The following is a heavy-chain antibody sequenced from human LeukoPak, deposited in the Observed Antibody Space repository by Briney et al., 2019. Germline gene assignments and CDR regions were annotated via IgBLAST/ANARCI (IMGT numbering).Heavy chain of an antibody. V-gene: IGHV4-59*08. Sequence: SETLSLTCTVSGGSISSYYWNWIRQPPGKGLEWIGYIYYSGSTNYNPSLKSRVTISVDTSKNQFSLKLSSVTAADTAVYYCARHADTATGDYWGQGTLVTVSS. D-gene: IGHD5-18*01. J-gene: IGHJ4*02. CDR2: IYYSGST. CDR3: ARHADTATGDY. CDR1: GGSISSYY.